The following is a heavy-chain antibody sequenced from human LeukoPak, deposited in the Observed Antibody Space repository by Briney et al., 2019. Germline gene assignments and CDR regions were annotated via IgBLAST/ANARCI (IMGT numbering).Heavy chain of an antibody. CDR3: ARARSGKWGFDY. Sequence: SETLSLTCTVYGGSFSGYYWCWIRQPPGRGLEWIGETNHSGSINYNPSLKSRVTISVDTSKNQFSLKLSSVTAADTAVYYCARARSGKWGFDYWGQGTLVTVSS. CDR1: GGSFSGYY. CDR2: TNHSGSI. J-gene: IGHJ4*02. D-gene: IGHD1-26*01. V-gene: IGHV4-34*01.